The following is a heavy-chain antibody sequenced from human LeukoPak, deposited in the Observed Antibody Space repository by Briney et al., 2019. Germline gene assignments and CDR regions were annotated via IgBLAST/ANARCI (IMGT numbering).Heavy chain of an antibody. CDR3: AKPVGTRLPGDFDY. CDR1: GLTFSDYS. J-gene: IGHJ4*02. V-gene: IGHV3-23*01. D-gene: IGHD2-2*01. Sequence: GGSLRLSCAASGLTFSDYSMTWVRQAPGKGLFWVSGISAGGGSTYYADSVKGRFTISRDNSKNTLYLQMNSLRAEDTAVYYCAKPVGTRLPGDFDYWGQGTLVTVSS. CDR2: ISAGGGST.